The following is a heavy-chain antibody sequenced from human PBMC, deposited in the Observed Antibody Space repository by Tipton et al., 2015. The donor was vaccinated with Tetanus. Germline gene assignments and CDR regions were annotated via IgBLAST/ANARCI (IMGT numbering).Heavy chain of an antibody. V-gene: IGHV4-34*01. J-gene: IGHJ4*02. CDR2: INYDGST. CDR3: ARSISAGSVWPYEH. Sequence: QLVQSGAEVKPSETLSLTCAVYGGTFNNYFWIWIRQPPGKGLEWIGEINYDGSTNYSPSLKSRVTLSLDTTKKQVPRKLISVTAADTAVYYCARSISAGSVWPYEHWGQGTLVTVSS. CDR1: GGTFNNYF. D-gene: IGHD6-13*01.